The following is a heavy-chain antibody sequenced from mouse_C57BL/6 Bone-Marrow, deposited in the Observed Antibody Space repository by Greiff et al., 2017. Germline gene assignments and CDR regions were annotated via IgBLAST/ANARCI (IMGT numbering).Heavy chain of an antibody. Sequence: VQLQQSGPVLVKPGASVKMSCKASGYTFTDYYMNWVKQSHGKSLEWIGVINPYNGGTSYNQKFKGKATLTVDKSSSTAYMELNSLTSEDSAVYYCARGPLIYYYGSSYWYFDVWGTGTTVTVSS. CDR1: GYTFTDYY. V-gene: IGHV1-19*01. D-gene: IGHD1-1*01. J-gene: IGHJ1*03. CDR2: INPYNGGT. CDR3: ARGPLIYYYGSSYWYFDV.